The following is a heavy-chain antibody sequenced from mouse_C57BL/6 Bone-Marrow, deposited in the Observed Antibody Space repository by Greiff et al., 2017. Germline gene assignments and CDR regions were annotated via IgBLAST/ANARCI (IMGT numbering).Heavy chain of an antibody. CDR2: IHPNSGST. D-gene: IGHD1-1*01. CDR3: ARKYYGSRAYAMDY. J-gene: IGHJ4*01. Sequence: VQLQQPGAELVKPGASVKLSCKASGYTFTSYWMHWVKQRPGQGLEWIGMIHPNSGSTNYNEKFKSKATLTVDKSSSTAYMQLSSLTSEDAAVYYCARKYYGSRAYAMDYWGQGTSVTVSS. CDR1: GYTFTSYW. V-gene: IGHV1-64*01.